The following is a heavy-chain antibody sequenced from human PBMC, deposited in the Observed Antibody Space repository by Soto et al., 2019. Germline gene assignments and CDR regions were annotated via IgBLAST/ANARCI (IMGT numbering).Heavy chain of an antibody. CDR1: GGSISSYY. D-gene: IGHD3-3*01. J-gene: IGHJ4*02. V-gene: IGHV4-4*07. Sequence: SGTLSLTCTVSGGSISSYYWSLILQPAGKGLEWIGRIYTSGSTNYNPSLKSRVTMSVDTSKNQFSLKLSSVTAADTAVYYCARDEGGVATARFDYWGQGTLVTVSS. CDR2: IYTSGST. CDR3: ARDEGGVATARFDY.